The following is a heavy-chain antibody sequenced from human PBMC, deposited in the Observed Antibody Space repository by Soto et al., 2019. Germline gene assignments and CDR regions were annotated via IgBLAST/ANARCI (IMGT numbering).Heavy chain of an antibody. Sequence: GSLRLSCAASGFTFSSYDMHWVRQATGKGLEWVSAIGTAGDTYYPGSVKGRFTISRENAKNSLYLQMNSLRAGDTAVYYCAINTGSYGAFDIWGQGTMVTVSS. D-gene: IGHD1-26*01. CDR3: AINTGSYGAFDI. J-gene: IGHJ3*02. CDR2: IGTAGDT. V-gene: IGHV3-13*04. CDR1: GFTFSSYD.